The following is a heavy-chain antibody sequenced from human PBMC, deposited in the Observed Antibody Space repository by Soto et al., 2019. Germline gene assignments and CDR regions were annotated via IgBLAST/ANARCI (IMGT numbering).Heavy chain of an antibody. CDR2: IYYSGST. V-gene: IGHV4-31*03. CDR1: GGSISSGGYY. D-gene: IGHD3-16*02. CDR3: ARAGAIGGFGGVIVIPFWFDP. Sequence: QVQLQESGPGLVKPSQTLSLTCTVSGGSISSGGYYWSWIRQHPGKGLEWIGYIYYSGSTYYNPSLKSRVTISVDTSKNQFSLKLSSVTAADTAVYYCARAGAIGGFGGVIVIPFWFDPWGQGTLVTVSS. J-gene: IGHJ5*02.